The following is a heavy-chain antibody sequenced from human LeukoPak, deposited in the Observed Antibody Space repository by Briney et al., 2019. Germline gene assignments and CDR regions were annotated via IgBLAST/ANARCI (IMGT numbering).Heavy chain of an antibody. D-gene: IGHD3-10*01. J-gene: IGHJ4*02. CDR1: GFTFSNNG. CDR2: ISYDGSNK. V-gene: IGHV3-30*03. CDR3: ARGGPYGSGSYIIY. Sequence: GGSLRLSCAASGFTFSNNGMTWVRQAPGKGLEWVAVISYDGSNKYYADSVKGRFTISRDNSKNTLYLQMNSLRAEDTAVYYCARGGPYGSGSYIIYWGQGTLVTVSS.